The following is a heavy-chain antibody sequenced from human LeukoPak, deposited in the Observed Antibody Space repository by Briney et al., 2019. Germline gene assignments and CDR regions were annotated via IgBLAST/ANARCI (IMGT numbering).Heavy chain of an antibody. J-gene: IGHJ4*02. D-gene: IGHD2-15*01. Sequence: PGGSLRLSCAAPGVTLSSYAMTWVRQAPGKGLEWVSAISGSGGSTYYADSGKGRFTISGDNSKNTLYLQMNSLRAEDTAVYYCAKDQIVGYCSGGSCYPVDYWGQGTLVTVSS. CDR2: ISGSGGST. CDR3: AKDQIVGYCSGGSCYPVDY. CDR1: GVTLSSYA. V-gene: IGHV3-23*01.